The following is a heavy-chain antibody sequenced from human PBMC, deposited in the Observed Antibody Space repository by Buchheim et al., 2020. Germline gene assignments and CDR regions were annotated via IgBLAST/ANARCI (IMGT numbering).Heavy chain of an antibody. Sequence: EVKLVQSGGGLVQPGGSLRLSCAASGFSFRAYWMHWVRQGPGKGLVWVSRINTGGITKFYADSVEGRFTISRDNAKNTLYLQMNSLTVEDTAIYYCAGEMVEGRDVYGGYFSYGMAVWGQGTT. CDR1: GFSFRAYW. J-gene: IGHJ6*02. D-gene: IGHD5-24*01. V-gene: IGHV3-74*01. CDR3: AGEMVEGRDVYGGYFSYGMAV. CDR2: INTGGITK.